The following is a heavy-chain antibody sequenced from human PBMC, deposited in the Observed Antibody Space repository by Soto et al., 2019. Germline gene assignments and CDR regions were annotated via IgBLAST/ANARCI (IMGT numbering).Heavy chain of an antibody. D-gene: IGHD6-6*01. CDR1: GGSFSGYY. V-gene: IGHV4-34*01. Sequence: SETLSLTCAVYGGSFSGYYWSWIRQPPGKGLEWIGEINHSGSTNYNPSLKSRVTISVDTSKNQFSLKLSSVTAADTAVYYCARVRSSIAARPYYYGMDVWGQGTTVTVSS. J-gene: IGHJ6*02. CDR3: ARVRSSIAARPYYYGMDV. CDR2: INHSGST.